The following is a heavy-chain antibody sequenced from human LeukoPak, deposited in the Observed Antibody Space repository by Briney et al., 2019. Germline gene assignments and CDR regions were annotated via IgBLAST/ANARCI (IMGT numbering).Heavy chain of an antibody. CDR2: IYSGGST. J-gene: IGHJ4*02. V-gene: IGHV3-66*01. Sequence: PGGSLRLSCAASGFTFDDYAMHWVRQAPGKGLEWVSVIYSGGSTYYADSVKGRFTISRDNSKNTLYLQMNSLRAEDTAVYYCARERAADYYFDYWGQGTLVTVSS. D-gene: IGHD6-13*01. CDR3: ARERAADYYFDY. CDR1: GFTFDDYA.